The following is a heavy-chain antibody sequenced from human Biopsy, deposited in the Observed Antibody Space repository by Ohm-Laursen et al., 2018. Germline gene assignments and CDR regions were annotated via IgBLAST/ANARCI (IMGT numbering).Heavy chain of an antibody. D-gene: IGHD3-3*01. CDR2: VYNSGNT. J-gene: IGHJ5*02. CDR3: ARTPRDSFWSGSYKRGLWFDP. CDR1: GGSIISYY. V-gene: IGHV4-59*01. Sequence: SQTLSLTCSVSGGSIISYYWTWIRQPPEKGLEWIGHVYNSGNTNYNPSLKSRVTISKDTSKNQFSLQVNSVTAADTAVYYCARTPRDSFWSGSYKRGLWFDPWGRGTLVIVSS.